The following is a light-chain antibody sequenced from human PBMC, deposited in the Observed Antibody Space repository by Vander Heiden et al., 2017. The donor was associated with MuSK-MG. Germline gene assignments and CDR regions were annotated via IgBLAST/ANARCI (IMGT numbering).Light chain of an antibody. CDR3: QQGDTKPLT. V-gene: IGKV1-39*01. J-gene: IGKJ4*01. CDR2: AAT. Sequence: DIQMTQSPSSLSASVGDRVTIICRATQNIGNYLNWYQQKVGKAPQLLIDAATRLQSGVPSRFSGSGSGTEFTLSISSLQREDFATYYCQQGDTKPLTFGGGTRVEIK. CDR1: QNIGNY.